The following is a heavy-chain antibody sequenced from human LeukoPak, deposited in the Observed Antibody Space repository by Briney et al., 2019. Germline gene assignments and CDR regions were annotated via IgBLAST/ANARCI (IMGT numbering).Heavy chain of an antibody. CDR1: GFTFSSYG. Sequence: GGSLRLSCAASGFTFSSYGMTWVRQAPGKGLEWVSSISGGGGTTYYADSVKGRFTMSRDNSKDTLHLEMNSLRAEDTAVYYCATTQKGGWGQRTLVTVSS. J-gene: IGHJ4*02. D-gene: IGHD3-16*01. V-gene: IGHV3-23*01. CDR2: ISGGGGTT. CDR3: ATTQKGG.